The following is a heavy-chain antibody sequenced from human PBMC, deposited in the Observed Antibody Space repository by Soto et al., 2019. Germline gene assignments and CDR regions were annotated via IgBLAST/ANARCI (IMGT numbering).Heavy chain of an antibody. J-gene: IGHJ5*02. V-gene: IGHV1-69*01. D-gene: IGHD6-13*01. Sequence: QVQLVQSGAEVKKPGSSVKVSCKASGGTFSSYAISWVRQAPGQGLEWMGGIIPIFGTANYAQKFQGRVTITADEYTSTAYLELSSLRSEDTAVYYCARGRVAAAGGGPLDDPWGQGPLVTVSS. CDR1: GGTFSSYA. CDR3: ARGRVAAAGGGPLDDP. CDR2: IIPIFGTA.